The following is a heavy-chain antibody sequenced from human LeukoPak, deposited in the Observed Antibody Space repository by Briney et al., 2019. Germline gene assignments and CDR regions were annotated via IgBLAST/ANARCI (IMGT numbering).Heavy chain of an antibody. CDR3: AKGTIRRIAAAGTPVDY. J-gene: IGHJ4*02. CDR1: GFTFSSYG. CDR2: ISGSGGST. V-gene: IGHV3-23*01. Sequence: GGTLRLSCAASGFTFSSYGMSWVRQAPGKGLEWVSAISGSGGSTYYADSVKGRFTISRDNSKNTLYLQMNSLRAEDTAVYYCAKGTIRRIAAAGTPVDYWGQGTLVTVSS. D-gene: IGHD6-13*01.